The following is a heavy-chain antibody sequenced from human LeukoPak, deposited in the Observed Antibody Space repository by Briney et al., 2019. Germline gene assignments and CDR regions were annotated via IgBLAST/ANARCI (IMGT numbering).Heavy chain of an antibody. CDR1: GFTFSSYA. CDR2: ISYDGSNK. D-gene: IGHD5-18*01. J-gene: IGHJ6*02. Sequence: GGSLRLSCAASGFTFSSYAMHWVRQAPGKGLEWVAVISYDGSNKYYADSVKGRFTISRDNSKNTLYLQMNSLRAEDTAVYYCANGGVDTATRSYYYGMDVGGQGTTVTVSS. V-gene: IGHV3-30-3*01. CDR3: ANGGVDTATRSYYYGMDV.